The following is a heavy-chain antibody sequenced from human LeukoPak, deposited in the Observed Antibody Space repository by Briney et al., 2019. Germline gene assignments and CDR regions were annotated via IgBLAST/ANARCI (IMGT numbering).Heavy chain of an antibody. CDR1: GFTFSSYS. J-gene: IGHJ5*02. Sequence: GGSLRLSCAASGFTFSSYSMNWVRQAPGKGLEWVSSISSSSSYIYYADSVKGRFTISRDNAKNSLYLQMNSLRAEDTAVYYCARGRDDVMVRGVNWFDPWGQGTLVTVSS. V-gene: IGHV3-21*01. CDR3: ARGRDDVMVRGVNWFDP. CDR2: ISSSSSYI. D-gene: IGHD3-10*01.